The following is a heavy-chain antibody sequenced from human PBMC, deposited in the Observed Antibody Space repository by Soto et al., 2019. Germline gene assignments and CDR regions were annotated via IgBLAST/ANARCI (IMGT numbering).Heavy chain of an antibody. J-gene: IGHJ4*02. Sequence: QVQLVESGGGVVQPGGSLRLSCEASGFPSSSFGIHWVRQAPGKGLEWLAIIWNDGSNEYYADSVKGRFTISRDNSKNTVYLQVSNLRAEDTAVYFCARDQTDSGGYSDSWGQGTLVTVSS. CDR2: IWNDGSNE. D-gene: IGHD2-15*01. CDR3: ARDQTDSGGYSDS. CDR1: GFPSSSFG. V-gene: IGHV3-33*01.